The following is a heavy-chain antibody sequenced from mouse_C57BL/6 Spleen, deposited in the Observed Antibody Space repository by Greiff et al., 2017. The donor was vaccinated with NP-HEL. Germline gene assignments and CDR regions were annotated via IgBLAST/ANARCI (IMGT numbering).Heavy chain of an antibody. Sequence: DVMLVESGGGLVQPKGSLKLSCAASGFSFNTYAMNWVRQAPGKGLEWVARIRSKSNNYATYYADSVKDSFTISRDDSDSMLYLQMSNLKTEDTAMYYCERHAYDGYYVPYYFGYWGQGTTLSVST. CDR3: ERHAYDGYYVPYYFGY. V-gene: IGHV10-1*01. D-gene: IGHD2-3*01. CDR2: IRSKSNNYAT. CDR1: GFSFNTYA. J-gene: IGHJ2*01.